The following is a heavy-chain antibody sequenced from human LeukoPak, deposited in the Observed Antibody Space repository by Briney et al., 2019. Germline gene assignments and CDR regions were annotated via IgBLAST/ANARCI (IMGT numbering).Heavy chain of an antibody. CDR2: IPYDGTNE. V-gene: IGHV3-30*02. J-gene: IGHJ4*02. D-gene: IGHD1-26*01. CDR1: GFIFSNYV. CDR3: TKDKESGSYSALDY. Sequence: GGSLRLSCAASGFIFSNYVMHWVRQAPGKGLEWVAFIPYDGTNEYYADSVKGRFAISRDNSKNTLYLQMNSLRAEDTAVYYCTKDKESGSYSALDYWGQGTLVTVSS.